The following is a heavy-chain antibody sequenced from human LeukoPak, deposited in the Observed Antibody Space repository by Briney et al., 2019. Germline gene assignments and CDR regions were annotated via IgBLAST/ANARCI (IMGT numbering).Heavy chain of an antibody. CDR1: GFDISNFW. CDR2: IRSDGGEK. V-gene: IGHV3-7*01. CDR3: ARESTVDYFDY. D-gene: IGHD4-11*01. Sequence: GGSLRLSCAVSGFDISNFWMTWVRQVPGKGLEGVANIRSDGGEKNYVDSVNGRFTISRDNAKNSLYLQMNSLRAEDTAVYYCARESTVDYFDYWGQGTLVTVPS. J-gene: IGHJ4*02.